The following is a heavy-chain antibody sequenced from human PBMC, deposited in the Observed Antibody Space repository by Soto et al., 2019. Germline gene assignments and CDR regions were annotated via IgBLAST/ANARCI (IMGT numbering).Heavy chain of an antibody. V-gene: IGHV1-8*02. CDR3: ARVLSWASYYNFWSGYYNYYYYGMDV. J-gene: IGHJ6*02. Sequence: ASVKVSCKASGGTFSNYAISWVRQATGQGLEWMGWMNPNSGNTGYAQKFQGRVTMTRSTSISTAYMELSSLRSEDTAVYYCARVLSWASYYNFWSGYYNYYYYGMDVWGQGTTVTAAS. D-gene: IGHD3-3*01. CDR1: GGTFSNYA. CDR2: MNPNSGNT.